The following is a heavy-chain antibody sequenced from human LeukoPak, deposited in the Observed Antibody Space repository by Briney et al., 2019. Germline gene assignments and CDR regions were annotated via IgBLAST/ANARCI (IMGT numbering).Heavy chain of an antibody. D-gene: IGHD6-6*01. CDR1: GFTFSSYA. CDR2: IGDSGGST. V-gene: IGHV3-23*01. CDR3: AKGGIMQSSSPGLQYFDL. Sequence: PGGSLRLSCAASGFTFSSYAMSWVRQAPGKGLEWVSVIGDSGGSTYYADSVKGRFTISRDNSKNTLYLQMNSLRAEGTAVYYCAKGGIMQSSSPGLQYFDLWGRGTLVSVSS. J-gene: IGHJ2*01.